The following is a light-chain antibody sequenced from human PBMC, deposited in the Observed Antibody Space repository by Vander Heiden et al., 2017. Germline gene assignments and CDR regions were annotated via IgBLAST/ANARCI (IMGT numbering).Light chain of an antibody. CDR3: SLYTSSSTWV. CDR1: SSDVGSYNR. CDR2: AVS. J-gene: IGLJ3*02. V-gene: IGLV2-18*01. Sequence: QSALTQPPSVSGSPGQSVTISCPGTSSDVGSYNRVSWYQQPPVTAPKLMIYAVSKRPPGVPVRFSGSKSGNTASLTISGLQAEDAADYYCSLYTSSSTWVFGGGTKLTVL.